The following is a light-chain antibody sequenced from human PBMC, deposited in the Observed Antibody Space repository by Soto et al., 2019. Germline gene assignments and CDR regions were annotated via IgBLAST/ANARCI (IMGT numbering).Light chain of an antibody. Sequence: DIQRTQSPSSLSASVGDRVTITCRASQSISSYLNWYQQKPGKAPKLLIYAASSLQSGVPSRFSGSGSGTDFTLTISSLQPEDFATYYCQQRYSTPWTFGQGTKVDIK. CDR1: QSISSY. CDR2: AAS. J-gene: IGKJ1*01. CDR3: QQRYSTPWT. V-gene: IGKV1-39*01.